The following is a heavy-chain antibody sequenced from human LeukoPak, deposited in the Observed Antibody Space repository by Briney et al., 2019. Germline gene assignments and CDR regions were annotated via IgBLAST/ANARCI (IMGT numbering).Heavy chain of an antibody. V-gene: IGHV4-59*01. CDR2: IYYSGST. CDR3: ARGGGYRYYYYYYMDV. Sequence: PSETLSLTCTVSGGSISSYYWSWIRQPPGKGLEWIGYIYYSGSTNYNPSLKSRVTISVDTSKNQFSLKLSSVTAADTAVYYCARGGGYRYYYYYYMDVWGKGTTVTVSS. D-gene: IGHD3-22*01. J-gene: IGHJ6*03. CDR1: GGSISSYY.